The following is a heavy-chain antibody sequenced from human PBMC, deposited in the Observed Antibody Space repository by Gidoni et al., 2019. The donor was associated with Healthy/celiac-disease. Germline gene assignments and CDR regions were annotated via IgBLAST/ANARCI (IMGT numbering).Heavy chain of an antibody. CDR2: IYYSGST. V-gene: IGHV4-39*01. Sequence: QLQLQESGPGLVKPSETLSLTCTVSGGSISSSSYYWGWIRQPPGKGLEWIGSIYYSGSTYYNPSLKSRVTISVDTSKNQFALKLSSVTAADTAVYYCARNHKGRIAAAGLSINWFDPWGQGTLVTVSS. J-gene: IGHJ5*02. CDR3: ARNHKGRIAAAGLSINWFDP. CDR1: GGSISSSSYY. D-gene: IGHD6-13*01.